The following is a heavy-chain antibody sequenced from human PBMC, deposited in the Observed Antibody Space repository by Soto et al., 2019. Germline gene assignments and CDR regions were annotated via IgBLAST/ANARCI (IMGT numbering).Heavy chain of an antibody. Sequence: EVQLVQSGAEVKKPGESLKISCKGSGYSFIDYWIGWVRQMPGKGLEWMGIIYPGDSDTIYGPSFQGQVTISADKSISTAYLQWSSLKAPDTAMYYCARAHRDGYNHRVLDYWGQGTLVTVSS. V-gene: IGHV5-51*01. CDR1: GYSFIDYW. CDR2: IYPGDSDT. D-gene: IGHD5-12*01. J-gene: IGHJ4*02. CDR3: ARAHRDGYNHRVLDY.